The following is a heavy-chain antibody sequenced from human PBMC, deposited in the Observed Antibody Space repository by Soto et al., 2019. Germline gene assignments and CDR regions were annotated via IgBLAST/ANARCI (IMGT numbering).Heavy chain of an antibody. CDR3: AVGTQPSQQNWFDP. Sequence: ASVKVSCKASGYTFTSYAMHWVRQAPGQRLEWMGWINAGNGNTKYSQKFQGRVTITRDTSASTAYMELSSLRSEDTAVYYCAVGTQPSQQNWFDPWGQGILVTV. CDR1: GYTFTSYA. D-gene: IGHD1-1*01. V-gene: IGHV1-3*01. CDR2: INAGNGNT. J-gene: IGHJ5*02.